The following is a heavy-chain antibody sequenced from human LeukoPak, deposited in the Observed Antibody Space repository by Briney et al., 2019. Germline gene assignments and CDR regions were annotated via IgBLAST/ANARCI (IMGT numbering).Heavy chain of an antibody. CDR3: ARSMRAQLDAFDI. CDR2: INPSGGST. Sequence: GIINPSGGSTSYAQKFQGRVTMTRDTSTSTVYMELSSLRSEDTAVYYCARSMRAQLDAFDIWGQGTMVTVSS. J-gene: IGHJ3*02. V-gene: IGHV1-46*01. D-gene: IGHD6-6*01.